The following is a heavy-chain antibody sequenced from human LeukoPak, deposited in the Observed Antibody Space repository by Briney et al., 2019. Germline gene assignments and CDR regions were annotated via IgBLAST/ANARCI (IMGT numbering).Heavy chain of an antibody. V-gene: IGHV4-39*01. J-gene: IGHJ4*02. Sequence: SETLSLTCTVSGGSISSSSYYWGWIRQPPGKGLQWIGSIYYSGSPYYNPSLKSRVTISVDTSKNQFSLKLSSVTAADTAVYYCARHLARGYSYGPGGFDYWGQGTLVTVSS. CDR3: ARHLARGYSYGPGGFDY. CDR1: GGSISSSSYY. CDR2: IYYSGSP. D-gene: IGHD5-18*01.